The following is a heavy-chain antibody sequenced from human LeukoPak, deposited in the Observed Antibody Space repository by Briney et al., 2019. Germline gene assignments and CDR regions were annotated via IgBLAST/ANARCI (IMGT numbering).Heavy chain of an antibody. V-gene: IGHV3-23*01. CDR3: AKDSNSGYCSGGSCYSGVNWFDP. CDR1: GFTFSSYA. Sequence: PGGSLRLSCAASGFTFSSYAMSWVRRAPGKGLEWVSAIRGSGGSTDYADSVKGRFTISRDNSKNTLYLQMNSLRAEDTAVYYCAKDSNSGYCSGGSCYSGVNWFDPWGQGTLVTLSS. D-gene: IGHD2-15*01. CDR2: IRGSGGST. J-gene: IGHJ5*02.